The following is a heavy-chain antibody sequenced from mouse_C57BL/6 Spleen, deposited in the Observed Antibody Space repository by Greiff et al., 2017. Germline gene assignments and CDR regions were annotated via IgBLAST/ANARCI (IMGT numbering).Heavy chain of an antibody. CDR3: TRVGDSSYFDY. CDR1: GFTFSSYA. J-gene: IGHJ2*01. CDR2: ISSGGDYI. D-gene: IGHD2-12*01. V-gene: IGHV5-9-1*02. Sequence: EVHLVESGEGLVKPGGSLKLSCAASGFTFSSYAMSWVRQTPEKRLEWVAYISSGGDYIYYADTVKGRFTISRDNARNTLYLQMSSLKSEDTAMYYCTRVGDSSYFDYWGQGTTLTVSS.